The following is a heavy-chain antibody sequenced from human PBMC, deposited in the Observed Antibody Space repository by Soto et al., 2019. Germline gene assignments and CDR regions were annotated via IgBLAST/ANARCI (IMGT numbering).Heavy chain of an antibody. CDR1: GGTFRNYP. V-gene: IGHV1-69*02. Sequence: QVQLVQSGTEVKKPGSSVKVSCKASGGTFRNYPINWVRQAPGQGLEWLGSIFPLTDIPDYAQNFQASLTISADQSTSTAYMELSSLTSYATAMYFCARGPLVVLNYFESWGQGTLVTVSS. J-gene: IGHJ4*02. CDR2: IFPLTDIP. CDR3: ARGPLVVLNYFES.